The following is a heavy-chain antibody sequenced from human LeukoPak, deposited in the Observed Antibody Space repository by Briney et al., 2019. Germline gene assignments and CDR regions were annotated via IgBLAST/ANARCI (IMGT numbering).Heavy chain of an antibody. CDR3: AKPFRSSSWYDSDWFDP. CDR1: GFTFDDYA. D-gene: IGHD6-13*01. Sequence: PGRSLRLSCAASGFTFDDYAMHWVRQAPGKGLEWVSGISWNSGSIGYADSVKGRFTISRDNAKNSLYLQMNSLRAEDTALYYCAKPFRSSSWYDSDWFDPWGQGTLVTVSS. J-gene: IGHJ5*02. V-gene: IGHV3-9*01. CDR2: ISWNSGSI.